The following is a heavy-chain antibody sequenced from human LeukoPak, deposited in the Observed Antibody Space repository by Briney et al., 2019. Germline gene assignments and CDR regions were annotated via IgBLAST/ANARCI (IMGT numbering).Heavy chain of an antibody. Sequence: PGRSLRLSCAASGFTFSSYGMHWVRQAPGKGLEWVAVISYDGGNKYYADSVKGRFTISRDNSKNTLYLQMNSLRAEDTAVYYCARTERYYTDFDYWGQGTLVTVSS. CDR1: GFTFSSYG. J-gene: IGHJ4*02. CDR2: ISYDGGNK. D-gene: IGHD3-3*01. CDR3: ARTERYYTDFDY. V-gene: IGHV3-30*03.